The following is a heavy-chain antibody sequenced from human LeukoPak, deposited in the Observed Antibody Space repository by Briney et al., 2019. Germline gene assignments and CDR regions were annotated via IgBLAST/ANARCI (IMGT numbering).Heavy chain of an antibody. Sequence: SETLSLTCAVYGGSFSGYYWSWIRQPPGKGLEWIGEINHSGSTNYNPSLKSRVTISVDTSKSQFSLKLSSVTAADTAVYYCARGKGYCSSTSCYNWFDPWGQGTLVTVSS. J-gene: IGHJ5*02. V-gene: IGHV4-34*01. CDR3: ARGKGYCSSTSCYNWFDP. CDR2: INHSGST. CDR1: GGSFSGYY. D-gene: IGHD2-2*01.